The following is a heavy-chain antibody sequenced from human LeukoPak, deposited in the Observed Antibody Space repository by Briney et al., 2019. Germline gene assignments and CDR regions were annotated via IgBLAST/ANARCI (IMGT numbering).Heavy chain of an antibody. D-gene: IGHD6-19*01. CDR2: ISYDGSNK. CDR3: AKDPTAHSSGWYLY. Sequence: GRSLRLYCAASGFTISSYGMHWLRQAPGKGLEWVAAISYDGSNKYYADSVKGRFTISRDNSKNTLYLQMNSLRAEDTAVYYCAKDPTAHSSGWYLYWGQGTLVTVSS. V-gene: IGHV3-30*18. CDR1: GFTISSYG. J-gene: IGHJ4*02.